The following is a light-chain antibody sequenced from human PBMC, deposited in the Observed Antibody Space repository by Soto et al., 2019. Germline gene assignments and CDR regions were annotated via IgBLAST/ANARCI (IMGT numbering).Light chain of an antibody. V-gene: IGLV6-57*03. CDR1: SGSIASNY. Sequence: NFMLTQPHSVSESPAKTVTISCTRSSGSIASNYVQWYQQRPGSAPTTVIYEDNQRPSGVPDRFSGSIDSSSNSASLTISGLKTEDEADYYCQSYDSSNQGVFGGGTKVTVL. CDR3: QSYDSSNQGV. CDR2: EDN. J-gene: IGLJ2*01.